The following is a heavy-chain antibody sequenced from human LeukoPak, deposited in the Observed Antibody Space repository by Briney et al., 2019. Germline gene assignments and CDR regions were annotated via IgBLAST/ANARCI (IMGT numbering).Heavy chain of an antibody. CDR3: ARDPSFWSGYYYFDY. CDR2: ISWDGTIK. CDR1: GFTFRSYA. J-gene: IGHJ4*02. V-gene: IGHV3-30-3*01. Sequence: GGSLRLSCAASGFTFRSYAIHWVRQAPGKGLEWVAFISWDGTIKYYADSVKGRFSISRDNAKNSLYLQMNSLRAEDTAVYYCARDPSFWSGYYYFDYWGQGTLVTVSS. D-gene: IGHD3-3*01.